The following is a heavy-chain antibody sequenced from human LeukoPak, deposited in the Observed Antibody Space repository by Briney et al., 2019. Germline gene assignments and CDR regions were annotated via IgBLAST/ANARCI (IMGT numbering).Heavy chain of an antibody. D-gene: IGHD3-16*01. Sequence: GGPLRLSCAASGFTFSSYDMTWVRQAPGKGLEWVSAISGNGGSTYYADSVRGRFTISRDNSKNTLYLQMNSLRAEDTAVYYCAKATGAFSYDTPDYWGQGTLVTVSS. CDR3: AKATGAFSYDTPDY. J-gene: IGHJ4*02. V-gene: IGHV3-23*01. CDR1: GFTFSSYD. CDR2: ISGNGGST.